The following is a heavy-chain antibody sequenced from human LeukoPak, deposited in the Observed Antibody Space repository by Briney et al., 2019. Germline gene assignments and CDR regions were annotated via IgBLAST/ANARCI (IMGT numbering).Heavy chain of an antibody. J-gene: IGHJ5*02. Sequence: SETLSLTCTVSGGSISSYYWSWIRQPPGKGLEWIGYIYYSGRTNYNPSLKSRITILVDTSKNQFSLKLSSVTAADTAVYYCARAETQYYDFWSGYHNWFDPWGQGTLVTVSS. D-gene: IGHD3-3*01. CDR1: GGSISSYY. CDR3: ARAETQYYDFWSGYHNWFDP. V-gene: IGHV4-59*01. CDR2: IYYSGRT.